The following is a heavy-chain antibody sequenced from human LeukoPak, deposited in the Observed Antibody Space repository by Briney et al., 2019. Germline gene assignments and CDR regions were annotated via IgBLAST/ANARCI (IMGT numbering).Heavy chain of an antibody. V-gene: IGHV4-34*01. CDR3: ARGMGYYCSSTSCYKINWLDP. J-gene: IGHJ5*02. Sequence: SETLSLTCAVYGGSFSGYYWSWIRQPPGKGLEWIGEINHSGSTNYNPSLKSRVTISVDTSKNQFSLKLSSVTAADTAVYYCARGMGYYCSSTSCYKINWLDPWGQGTLVTVSS. CDR1: GGSFSGYY. D-gene: IGHD2-2*01. CDR2: INHSGST.